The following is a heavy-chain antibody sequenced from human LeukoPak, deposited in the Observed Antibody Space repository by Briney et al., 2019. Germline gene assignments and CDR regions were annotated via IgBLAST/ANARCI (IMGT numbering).Heavy chain of an antibody. V-gene: IGHV3-21*04. CDR2: ISSSSSYI. J-gene: IGHJ3*02. CDR3: ARGLFLSGYLDAFDI. CDR1: GFTFSSYS. Sequence: GGSLRLSCAASGFTFSSYSMNWVRQAPGKGLEWVSFISSSSSYIYYADSVKGRFTISRDNAKNSLYLQMNSLRVEDTAVYYCARGLFLSGYLDAFDIWGQGTVVTVSS. D-gene: IGHD3-22*01.